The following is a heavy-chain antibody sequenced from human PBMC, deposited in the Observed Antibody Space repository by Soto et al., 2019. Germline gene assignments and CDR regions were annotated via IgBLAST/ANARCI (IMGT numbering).Heavy chain of an antibody. J-gene: IGHJ4*02. CDR2: SYSSGGT. V-gene: IGHV3-23*01. D-gene: IGHD3-9*01. CDR3: ARDREPDGIWTFDS. CDR1: GFTLGRYT. Sequence: EVLLLESGGDVVQPGGSLRLSCAASGFTLGRYTMGWVRQTPGKGLEWVAESYSSGGTEYAESVKGRFTISRDNSKNMLFLQMDRLGVEDTALYYCARDREPDGIWTFDSWGQGTLVTVSS.